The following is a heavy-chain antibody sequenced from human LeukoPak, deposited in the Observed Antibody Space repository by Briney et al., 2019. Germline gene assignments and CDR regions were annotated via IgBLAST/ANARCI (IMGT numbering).Heavy chain of an antibody. V-gene: IGHV4-59*01. CDR1: GGSISSYY. J-gene: IGHJ4*02. CDR3: ARQLTGTIGY. D-gene: IGHD1-7*01. Sequence: SETLSLTCTVSGGSISSYYWSWIRQPPGKGLEWIGYIYYSGSTNYNPSLKSRVTISVDTSKNQFSLKLSSVTAADTAVYYCARQLTGTIGYWGQGTLVTVSS. CDR2: IYYSGST.